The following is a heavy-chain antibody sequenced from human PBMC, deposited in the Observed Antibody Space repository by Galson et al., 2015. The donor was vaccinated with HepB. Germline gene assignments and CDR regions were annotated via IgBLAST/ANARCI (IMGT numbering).Heavy chain of an antibody. V-gene: IGHV6-1*01. J-gene: IGHJ4*02. D-gene: IGHD1-26*01. Sequence: CAISGDSVSSNNAAWNWIRQSPSKGLEWLGRTYYRYKWYNEYAVSVKSRITIKPDTTKNQFSLQLNSVTPECAAVYYCARASLLRWDWGQGTLVTVSS. CDR1: GDSVSSNNAA. CDR2: TYYRYKWYN. CDR3: ARASLLRWD.